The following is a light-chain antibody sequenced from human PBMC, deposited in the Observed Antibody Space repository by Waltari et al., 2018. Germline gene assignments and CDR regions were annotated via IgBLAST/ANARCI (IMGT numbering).Light chain of an antibody. V-gene: IGKV1-8*01. Sequence: AIRMTQSPSAFSASTGDRVTITCRASQGISSYLAWYQQKPGKAPKLMIYAASTLQSGVPTRLSGSGSETDFTRTICCRRSEAYAAYYGQQYYSDPAIFGPGTKVDIK. CDR1: QGISSY. J-gene: IGKJ3*01. CDR2: AAS. CDR3: QQYYSDPAI.